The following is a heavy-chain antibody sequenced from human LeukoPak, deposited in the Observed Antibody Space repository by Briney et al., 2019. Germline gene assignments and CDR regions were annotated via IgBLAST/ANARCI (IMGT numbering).Heavy chain of an antibody. V-gene: IGHV1-8*01. D-gene: IGHD2-2*01. Sequence: ASVKVSCKASGYTFTSYDINWVRQATGQQLEWMGWMNPNSGNTGYAQKFQGGVTMTRNTSISTAYMELSSLRSEDTAVYYCARDFPRSTSCLGYWGQGTLVTVSS. CDR3: ARDFPRSTSCLGY. CDR1: GYTFTSYD. CDR2: MNPNSGNT. J-gene: IGHJ4*02.